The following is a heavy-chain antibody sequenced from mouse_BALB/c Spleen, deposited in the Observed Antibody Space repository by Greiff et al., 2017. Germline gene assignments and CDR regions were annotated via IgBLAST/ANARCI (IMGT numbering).Heavy chain of an antibody. Sequence: EVKLVESGGGLVQPGGSRKLSCAASGFTFSSFGMHWVRQAQEKGLEWVAYISSGSSTIYYADTVKGRFTISRDNPKNTLFLQMTNLRSEDTAMCYCARSDEAAYFDFWGEGTTVTVSA. CDR3: ARSDEAAYFDF. V-gene: IGHV5-17*02. J-gene: IGHJ1*01. CDR2: ISSGSSTI. D-gene: IGHD3-2*02. CDR1: GFTFSSFG.